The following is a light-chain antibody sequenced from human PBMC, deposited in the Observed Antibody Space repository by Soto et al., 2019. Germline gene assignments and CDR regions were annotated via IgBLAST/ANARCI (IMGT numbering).Light chain of an antibody. V-gene: IGLV2-23*01. CDR1: SSDVGSYNL. Sequence: QSALTQPASVSGSRGQSITISCTGTSSDVGSYNLVSWYQQHPGKAPKLMIYEGSKRPSGVSNRFSGSKSGNTASLTISGLQADDEADYYCCSYAAGSTPYVFGTGTKVTVL. CDR2: EGS. J-gene: IGLJ1*01. CDR3: CSYAAGSTPYV.